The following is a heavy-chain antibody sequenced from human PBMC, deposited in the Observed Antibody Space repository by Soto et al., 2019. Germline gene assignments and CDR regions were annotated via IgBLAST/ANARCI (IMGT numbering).Heavy chain of an antibody. CDR3: AGIAAAGMDYYYYGMDV. D-gene: IGHD6-13*01. Sequence: QVQLVQSGAEVKKPGSSVKVSCKASGGTFSSYAISWVRQAPGQGLEWMGGIIPIFGTANYAQKFQGRVTMTADKSTSTAYMELSSLRSEDTAVYYCAGIAAAGMDYYYYGMDVWGQGTTVTVSS. CDR1: GGTFSSYA. J-gene: IGHJ6*02. V-gene: IGHV1-69*06. CDR2: IIPIFGTA.